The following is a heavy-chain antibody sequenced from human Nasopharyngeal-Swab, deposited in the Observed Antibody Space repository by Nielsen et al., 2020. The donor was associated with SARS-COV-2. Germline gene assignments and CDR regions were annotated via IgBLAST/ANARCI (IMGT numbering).Heavy chain of an antibody. D-gene: IGHD2-21*01. J-gene: IGHJ6*02. CDR2: ISDRIRYI. V-gene: IGHV3-21*01. CDR1: GFTFSSYS. CDR3: ARDESWGGAYYYYAMDV. Sequence: SLKLHCPAPGFTFSSYSIHWVRQAPGKRLDWISSISDRIRYIYYAESAKGRLTISRDNAKTSLFLQMDSLRAEDTAVYYCARDESWGGAYYYYAMDVWGQGTTVTVSS.